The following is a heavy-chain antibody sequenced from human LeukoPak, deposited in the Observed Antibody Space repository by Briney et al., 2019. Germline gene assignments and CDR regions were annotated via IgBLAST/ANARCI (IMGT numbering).Heavy chain of an antibody. J-gene: IGHJ4*02. V-gene: IGHV4-59*12. CDR2: IYYSGST. CDR3: ARAGRGSGSYYTFFDY. CDR1: GGSFSTYY. D-gene: IGHD3-10*01. Sequence: SETLSLTCTVSGGSFSTYYWSWIRQPPGKGLEWIGYIYYSGSTNYNPSLKSRVTISVDTSKNQFSLRLSSVNAADTAVYYCARAGRGSGSYYTFFDYWGQGTLVTVSS.